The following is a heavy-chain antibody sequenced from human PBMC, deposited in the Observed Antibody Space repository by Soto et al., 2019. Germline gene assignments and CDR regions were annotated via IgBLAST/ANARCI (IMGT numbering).Heavy chain of an antibody. J-gene: IGHJ4*02. D-gene: IGHD3-22*01. Sequence: GASVKVSCKASGYTFTGCYMHWVRQAPGQGLEWMGWINPNSGGTNYAQKFQGRVTMTRDTSISTAYMELSRLRSDDTAVYYCARGPYYYDSSGYYYYFDYWGQGTLVTVSS. CDR1: GYTFTGCY. CDR3: ARGPYYYDSSGYYYYFDY. V-gene: IGHV1-2*02. CDR2: INPNSGGT.